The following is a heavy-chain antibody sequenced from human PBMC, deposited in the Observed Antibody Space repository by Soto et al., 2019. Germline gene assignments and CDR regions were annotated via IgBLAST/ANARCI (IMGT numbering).Heavy chain of an antibody. V-gene: IGHV4-39*01. CDR3: ARAYIRSPRGGGYNWFDP. CDR1: GGSISSSSYY. D-gene: IGHD3-16*01. J-gene: IGHJ5*02. Sequence: SETLSLTCTVSGGSISSSSYYWGWIRQPPGKGLEWIGSIYYSGGTYYNPSLKSRVTISVDTSKNQFSLKLSSVTAADTAVYYCARAYIRSPRGGGYNWFDPWGQGTLVTVSS. CDR2: IYYSGGT.